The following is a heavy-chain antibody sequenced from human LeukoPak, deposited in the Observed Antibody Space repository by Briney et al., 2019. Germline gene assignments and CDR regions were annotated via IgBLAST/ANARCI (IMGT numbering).Heavy chain of an antibody. V-gene: IGHV1-69*02. CDR3: ARGYCSSTSCYSGYYYMDV. Sequence: SVKVSCKASGGTFSSYTISWVRQAPGQGLEWMGRIIPILGIANYAQKFQGRVTITADKSTSTAYMELSSLRSEDTAVYYCARGYCSSTSCYSGYYYMDVWGKGTTVTVSS. D-gene: IGHD2-2*01. J-gene: IGHJ6*03. CDR2: IIPILGIA. CDR1: GGTFSSYT.